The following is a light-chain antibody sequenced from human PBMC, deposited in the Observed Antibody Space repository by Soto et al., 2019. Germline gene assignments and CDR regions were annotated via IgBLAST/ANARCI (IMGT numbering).Light chain of an antibody. Sequence: DIVMTQSPLSLPVTPGEPASISCRSSQSLLHSNGYNYLDWYLQKPGQSPQLLIYLGSNRASGVHDRFSGSGSGTDFTLKISRVEAEDVGVYYCMQALPTSTFGQGTRLEIK. CDR1: QSLLHSNGYNY. J-gene: IGKJ5*01. V-gene: IGKV2-28*01. CDR3: MQALPTST. CDR2: LGS.